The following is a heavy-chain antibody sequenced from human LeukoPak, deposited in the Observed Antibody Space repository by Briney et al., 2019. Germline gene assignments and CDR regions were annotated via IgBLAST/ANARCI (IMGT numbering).Heavy chain of an antibody. CDR1: GFTFSSYA. CDR2: ISGIGGST. V-gene: IGHV3-23*01. CDR3: AKDSGWWADDDDAFDI. J-gene: IGHJ3*02. Sequence: GGSLRLSCAASGFTFSSYAMSWVRQAPGKGLEWVSAISGIGGSTYYADSVKGRFTISRDNSKNTLYLQMNSLRAEDTAVYYYAKDSGWWADDDDAFDIWGQGTMVTVSS. D-gene: IGHD2-15*01.